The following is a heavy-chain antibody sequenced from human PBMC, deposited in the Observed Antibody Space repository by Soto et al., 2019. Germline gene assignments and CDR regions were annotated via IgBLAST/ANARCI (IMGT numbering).Heavy chain of an antibody. Sequence: TSETLSLTCTVSGGSINSDGYSWSWIRQPPGKGLEWIGYIYYSGSTYYNPSLKSRVTISADTSKNQFSLKLSSVTAADTAVYYCARLIAAAGGNRAYWGQGTLVTVSS. D-gene: IGHD6-13*01. CDR3: ARLIAAAGGNRAY. CDR2: IYYSGST. J-gene: IGHJ4*02. V-gene: IGHV4-30-2*03. CDR1: GGSINSDGYS.